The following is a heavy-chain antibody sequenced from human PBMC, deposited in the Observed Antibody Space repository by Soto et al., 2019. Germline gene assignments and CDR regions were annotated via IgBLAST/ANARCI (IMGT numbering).Heavy chain of an antibody. CDR2: IIPIFGTA. D-gene: IGHD3-10*01. Sequence: QVQLVQSGAEVKKPGSSVKVSCKASGGTFSSYAISWVRQAPGQGLEWMGGIIPIFGTANYAQKFQGRVTITADESTSTAYRELSSLRAEDTAVYYCAIRISMAPAYYYGLDVWGQGTTVTVSS. V-gene: IGHV1-69*01. CDR3: AIRISMAPAYYYGLDV. J-gene: IGHJ6*02. CDR1: GGTFSSYA.